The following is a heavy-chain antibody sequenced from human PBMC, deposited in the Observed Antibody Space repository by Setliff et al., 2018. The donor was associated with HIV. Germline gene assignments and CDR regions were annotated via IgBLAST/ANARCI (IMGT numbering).Heavy chain of an antibody. V-gene: IGHV3-64*01. D-gene: IGHD3-10*01. CDR1: GFTFSPYT. J-gene: IGHJ3*02. CDR3: VRDALLDDAFDI. CDR2: ISSNGDTT. Sequence: PGGSLRLSCVASGFTFSPYTMHWVRQAPGKGLEYVSGISSNGDTTYYANSVKGRFTISRDNSKNTLYLQTGSLRPEDMAVYYCVRDALLDDAFDIWGQGTMVTVSS.